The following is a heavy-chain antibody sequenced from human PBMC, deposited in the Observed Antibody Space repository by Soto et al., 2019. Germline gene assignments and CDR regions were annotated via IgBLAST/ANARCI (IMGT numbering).Heavy chain of an antibody. D-gene: IGHD6-6*01. Sequence: PXQTLSLPCDISRDRVSAKRAAWDWIRHSPSRGLEWPVRTYYRSKWNYDYAESVKSRMTITPDKSNNQFSLQLNSVTPEDTAVYSCVRQALATLALYGMDVWGQGTTVTVCS. CDR3: VRQALATLALYGMDV. V-gene: IGHV6-1*01. J-gene: IGHJ6*02. CDR2: TYYRSKWNY. CDR1: RDRVSAKRAA.